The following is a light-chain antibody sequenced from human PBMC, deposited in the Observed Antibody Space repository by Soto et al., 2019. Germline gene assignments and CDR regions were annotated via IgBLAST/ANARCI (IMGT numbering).Light chain of an antibody. V-gene: IGLV2-14*03. CDR3: SSYTSSLTHVV. Sequence: QSALTQPASVSGSPGQSITISCTGTSADVGGYDYVSWYEHHPGKAPKLMIYDVSNRPSGISNRFSGSKSGNTASLTISGLQAEDEADYDCSSYTSSLTHVVFGGGIKLTVL. J-gene: IGLJ2*01. CDR2: DVS. CDR1: SADVGGYDY.